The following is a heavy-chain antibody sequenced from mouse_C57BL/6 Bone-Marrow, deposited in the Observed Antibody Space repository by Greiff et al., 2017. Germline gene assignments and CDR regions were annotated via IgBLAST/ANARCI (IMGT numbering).Heavy chain of an antibody. CDR2: ISDGGSYT. Sequence: EVMLVESGGGLVKPGGSLKLSCAASGFTFSSYAMSWVRQTPEKRLEWVATISDGGSYTYYPDNVKGRFTISRDNAKNNLYLQMRHLKSEVAAMYYCASDPISPSYWGQGTLVTVSA. CDR3: ASDPISPSY. J-gene: IGHJ3*01. CDR1: GFTFSSYA. V-gene: IGHV5-4*03. D-gene: IGHD6-5*01.